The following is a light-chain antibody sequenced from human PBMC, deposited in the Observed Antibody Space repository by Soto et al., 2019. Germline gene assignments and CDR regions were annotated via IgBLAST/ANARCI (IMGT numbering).Light chain of an antibody. Sequence: EVVLTQSPGTLSLSPGERATLSCRASQSVNSYFLAWYQQKPGQAPRLLIYGASSRATGIPDRFSGSGSGKDFALTISSLEPEDFAVYYCQLYGTSPGFTFGPGTKVEIK. CDR3: QLYGTSPGFT. CDR2: GAS. CDR1: QSVNSYF. V-gene: IGKV3-20*01. J-gene: IGKJ3*01.